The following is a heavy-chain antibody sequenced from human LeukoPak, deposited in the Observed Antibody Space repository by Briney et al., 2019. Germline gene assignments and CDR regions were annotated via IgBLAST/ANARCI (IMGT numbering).Heavy chain of an antibody. D-gene: IGHD6-6*01. CDR1: GYTLTELS. J-gene: IGHJ3*02. V-gene: IGHV1-24*01. CDR3: ATRIAARPKGAFDI. Sequence: GASVKVSCKVSGYTLTELSMHWVRQAPGKGLEWMGGFDPEDGETIYAQKFQGRVTMTEDTSTDTAYMELSRLRSEDTAVYYCATRIAARPKGAFDIWGQGTMVTVSS. CDR2: FDPEDGET.